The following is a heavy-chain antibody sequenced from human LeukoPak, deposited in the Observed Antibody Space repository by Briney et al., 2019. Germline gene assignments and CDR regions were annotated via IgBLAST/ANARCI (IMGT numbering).Heavy chain of an antibody. Sequence: GGSLRLSCAASGFTFDEHAMHGVRHPPGKGLEWVAGISWNSATRVYADSLKGRVTISREKAKNSLYLQIDSLRVEDTAFYYCAKDGGWAGRNIMLRGVIPSDLDSWGQGTLVTVSS. D-gene: IGHD3-10*01. CDR3: AKDGGWAGRNIMLRGVIPSDLDS. J-gene: IGHJ4*02. CDR1: GFTFDEHA. CDR2: ISWNSATR. V-gene: IGHV3-9*01.